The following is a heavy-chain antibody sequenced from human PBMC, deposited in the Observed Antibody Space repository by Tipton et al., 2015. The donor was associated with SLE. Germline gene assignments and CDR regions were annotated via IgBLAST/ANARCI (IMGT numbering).Heavy chain of an antibody. Sequence: TLSLTCTVSGGSISSYYWSWIRQSPGKGLEWIGYIFYSGGTNYNPSLKSRVTISVDTSKNQFSLKLSSVTAADTAVYYCARSLGTYYYDSTVAFWGQGTLVTVSS. CDR3: ARSLGTYYYDSTVAF. J-gene: IGHJ4*02. D-gene: IGHD3-22*01. CDR2: IFYSGGT. CDR1: GGSISSYY. V-gene: IGHV4-59*07.